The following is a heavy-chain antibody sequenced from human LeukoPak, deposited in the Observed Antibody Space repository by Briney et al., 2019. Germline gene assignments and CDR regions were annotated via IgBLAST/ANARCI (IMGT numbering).Heavy chain of an antibody. CDR3: ARAVVTNYFDY. Sequence: GGSLRLSCAASGFTFSSYNMNWVRQAPGKGLEWVSSITSGSSYRFYADSVKGRFTISRDNAKNSLYLQMNSLRAEDTAVYYCARAVVTNYFDYWGQGTLVTVSS. CDR2: ITSGSSYR. V-gene: IGHV3-21*01. J-gene: IGHJ4*02. CDR1: GFTFSSYN. D-gene: IGHD4-23*01.